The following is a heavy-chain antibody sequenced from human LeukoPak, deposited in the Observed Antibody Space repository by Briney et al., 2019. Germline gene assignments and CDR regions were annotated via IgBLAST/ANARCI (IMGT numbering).Heavy chain of an antibody. J-gene: IGHJ4*02. Sequence: GGSLRLSCAASGFTFSSYSMNWVRQAPGKGLEWVSSISSSSSYIYYADSAKGRFTISRDNAKNSLYLQMNSLRAEDTAVYYCARDRGYCSGGSCYENDYWGQGTLVTVSS. D-gene: IGHD2-15*01. CDR3: ARDRGYCSGGSCYENDY. CDR2: ISSSSSYI. CDR1: GFTFSSYS. V-gene: IGHV3-21*01.